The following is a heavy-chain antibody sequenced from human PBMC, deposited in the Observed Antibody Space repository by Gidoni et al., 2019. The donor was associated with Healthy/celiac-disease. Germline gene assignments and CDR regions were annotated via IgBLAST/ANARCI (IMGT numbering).Heavy chain of an antibody. CDR1: GLTFSGSA. CDR2: IRSKANSYAT. V-gene: IGHV3-73*02. CDR3: TSLSSSSTDY. J-gene: IGHJ4*02. D-gene: IGHD6-6*01. Sequence: EVQLVESGGCLVQPGGDLKLACAASGLTFSGSAMHWVRQASGKGLEWVGRIRSKANSYATAYAASVKGRFTISRDDSKNTAYLQMNSLKTEDTAVYYCTSLSSSSTDYWGQGTLVTVSS.